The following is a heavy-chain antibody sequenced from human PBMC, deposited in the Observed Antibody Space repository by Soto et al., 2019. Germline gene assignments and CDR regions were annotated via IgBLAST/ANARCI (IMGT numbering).Heavy chain of an antibody. CDR1: GFSFSHYA. V-gene: IGHV3-30*04. CDR2: ISYDGENQ. J-gene: IGHJ5*02. CDR3: VSPHSESSNAFDL. D-gene: IGHD3-10*01. Sequence: VGSLRLSCAASGFSFSHYAMHWVRQPPGKGLEWVALISYDGENQYFTDSVRGRFTISRDNSKTAVYLEMNDLRLDDTATYYCVSPHSESSNAFDLWGQGTLVTVSS.